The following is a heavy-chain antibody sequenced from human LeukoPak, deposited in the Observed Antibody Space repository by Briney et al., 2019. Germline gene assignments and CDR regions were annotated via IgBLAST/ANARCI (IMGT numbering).Heavy chain of an antibody. J-gene: IGHJ3*02. CDR3: ARDIAVAGTRDAFDI. Sequence: GGSLRLSCAASGFTFSSYSMNWVRQAPGKGLEWVSSISSSSSYIYYADSVKGRFTISRDNAKNSLYLQMNSLRAEDTAVYYRARDIAVAGTRDAFDIWGQGTMVTVSS. CDR2: ISSSSSYI. CDR1: GFTFSSYS. D-gene: IGHD6-19*01. V-gene: IGHV3-21*01.